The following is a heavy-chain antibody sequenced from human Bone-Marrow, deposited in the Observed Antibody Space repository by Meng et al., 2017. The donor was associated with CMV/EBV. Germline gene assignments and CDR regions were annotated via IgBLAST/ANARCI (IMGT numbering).Heavy chain of an antibody. V-gene: IGHV4-4*07. CDR3: ARPRITIFGAVTVFDA. Sequence: SETLSLTCTVSGGSISSYYWSWIRQPAGKGLEWIGRIYTSGSTNYNPSLKSRVTMSVDTSKNQFSLKLSSVTAADTAVYYCARPRITIFGAVTVFDAWGQGTLVTVSS. CDR1: GGSISSYY. CDR2: IYTSGST. J-gene: IGHJ5*02. D-gene: IGHD3-3*01.